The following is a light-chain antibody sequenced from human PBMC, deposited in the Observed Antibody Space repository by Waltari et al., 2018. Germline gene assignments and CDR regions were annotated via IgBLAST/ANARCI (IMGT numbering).Light chain of an antibody. CDR2: GAS. V-gene: IGKV3-15*01. J-gene: IGKJ4*01. CDR1: QNVRTN. CDR3: HQYNEWPPAPT. Sequence: DIVLTQSPATLSVSPGERATLSCRGSQNVRTNSAWYQQKVGQAPRLVISGASTRATGVPDRFSGIGSGTDFTLTISNLQSEDLGFYYCHQYNEWPPAPTFGGGTKVEIK.